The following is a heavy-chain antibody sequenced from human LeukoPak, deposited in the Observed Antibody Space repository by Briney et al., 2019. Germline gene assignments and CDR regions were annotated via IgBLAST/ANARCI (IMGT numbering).Heavy chain of an antibody. D-gene: IGHD4-11*01. CDR3: ARDRTPNWSAYSNPTFHY. Sequence: GGSMRLSCAASGLTFSTYAIHWVRHAPGKGLEWVAVISYDGTNKNYADSVKGRLTIPRDNSKNTLYLQLHSLRAEDTAVYYCARDRTPNWSAYSNPTFHYWGQGTLVTVSS. CDR2: ISYDGTNK. V-gene: IGHV3-30*07. CDR1: GLTFSTYA. J-gene: IGHJ4*02.